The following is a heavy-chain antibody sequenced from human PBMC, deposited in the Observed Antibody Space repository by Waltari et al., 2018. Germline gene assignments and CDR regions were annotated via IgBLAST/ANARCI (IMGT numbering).Heavy chain of an antibody. CDR1: GFTFSSYS. Sequence: EVQLVESGGGLVKPGGSLRLSCAASGFTFSSYSMNWVRQAPGKGLEWVSSISSSSSYIYYADSVKGRFTISRDNAKNSLYLQMNSLRAEDTAVYYCALIAAAGTRKWGWGQGTLVTVSS. J-gene: IGHJ4*02. CDR3: ALIAAAGTRKWG. D-gene: IGHD6-13*01. V-gene: IGHV3-21*01. CDR2: ISSSSSYI.